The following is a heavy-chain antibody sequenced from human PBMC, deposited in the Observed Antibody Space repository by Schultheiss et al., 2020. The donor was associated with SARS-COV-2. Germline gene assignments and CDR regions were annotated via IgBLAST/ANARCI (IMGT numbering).Heavy chain of an antibody. V-gene: IGHV4-34*12. Sequence: SQTLSLTCNVFGESFTGYYWAWIRQPPGKGLEWIGEIIHSGNVNYNPSLKSRVTISVDTSKNQFSLKLSSVTAADTAVYYCARDRPGLWFGELSQYFDYWGQGTLVTVAS. CDR1: GESFTGYY. D-gene: IGHD3-10*01. CDR2: IIHSGNV. J-gene: IGHJ4*02. CDR3: ARDRPGLWFGELSQYFDY.